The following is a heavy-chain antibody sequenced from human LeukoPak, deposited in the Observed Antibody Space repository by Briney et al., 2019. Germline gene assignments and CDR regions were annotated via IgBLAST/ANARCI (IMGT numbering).Heavy chain of an antibody. CDR2: IYYSGST. D-gene: IGHD2-21*02. Sequence: SETLSLTCTVSGASITSSGYYWGWIRQPPGKGLEWIGYIYYSGSTNYNPSLKSRVTISVDTSKNQFSLKLSSVTAADTAVYYCARLPVYCGGDCYSYGLDYWGQGTLVTVSS. J-gene: IGHJ4*02. CDR1: GASITSSGYY. V-gene: IGHV4-61*05. CDR3: ARLPVYCGGDCYSYGLDY.